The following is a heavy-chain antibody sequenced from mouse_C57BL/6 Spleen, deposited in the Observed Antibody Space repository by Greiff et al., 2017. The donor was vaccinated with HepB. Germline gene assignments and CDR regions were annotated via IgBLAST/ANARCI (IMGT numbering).Heavy chain of an antibody. D-gene: IGHD5-1*01. Sequence: QVQLQQSGAELVMPGASVKLSCKASGYTFTSYWMHWVKQRPGQGLEWIGEIDPSDSYTNYNQKFKGKSTLTVDKSSSTAYMQLSSLTSEDSAVYYCARSLPLYYFDYWGQGTTLTVSS. V-gene: IGHV1-69*01. CDR3: ARSLPLYYFDY. J-gene: IGHJ2*01. CDR1: GYTFTSYW. CDR2: IDPSDSYT.